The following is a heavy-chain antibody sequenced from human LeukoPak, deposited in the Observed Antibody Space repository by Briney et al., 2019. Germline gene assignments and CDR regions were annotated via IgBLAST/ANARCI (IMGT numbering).Heavy chain of an antibody. CDR3: ARGPLGGGYTYFDY. CDR1: GGSISRHY. CDR2: IYYTGNT. J-gene: IGHJ4*02. V-gene: IGHV4-59*11. Sequence: SETLSLTCTVAGGSISRHYWSWIRQPPGKGLEWIGYIYYTGNTNHNPSLKSRVTISVDSSKNQFSLKLSSVTAADTAVYYCARGPLGGGYTYFDYWGQGTLVTVSS. D-gene: IGHD5-12*01.